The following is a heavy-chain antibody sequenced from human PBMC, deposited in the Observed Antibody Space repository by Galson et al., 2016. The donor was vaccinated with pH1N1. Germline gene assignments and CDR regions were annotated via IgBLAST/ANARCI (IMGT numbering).Heavy chain of an antibody. CDR1: GFTFSGSA. CDR3: TRPGGYCSSTSCLRDY. V-gene: IGHV3-73*01. D-gene: IGHD2-2*01. Sequence: SLRPSCAASGFTFSGSAMHWVRQASGTGLEWVGRIRSKGNNYTTVYAASVKGRFTISRDDSKNTAYLQMNSLKTEDTAVYYCTRPGGYCSSTSCLRDYWGQGTLVTVSS. J-gene: IGHJ4*02. CDR2: IRSKGNNYTT.